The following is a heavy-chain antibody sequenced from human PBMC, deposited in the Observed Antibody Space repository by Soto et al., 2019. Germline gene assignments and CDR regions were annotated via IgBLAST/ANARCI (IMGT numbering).Heavy chain of an antibody. D-gene: IGHD2-15*01. J-gene: IGHJ5*02. CDR2: IHYGGTA. CDR1: GGSISSNDYY. CDR3: ARQNYIVVAKRVGWFDP. V-gene: IGHV4-39*01. Sequence: QLQLQESGPGLVKPSETLSLTCTVSGGSISSNDYYWGWIRQSPGKGLEWIAIIHYGGTAFYNPSLKSRVTISVDTSTNQFSLNLRSVTAADTAVYFCARQNYIVVAKRVGWFDPWGQGTLVTVSS.